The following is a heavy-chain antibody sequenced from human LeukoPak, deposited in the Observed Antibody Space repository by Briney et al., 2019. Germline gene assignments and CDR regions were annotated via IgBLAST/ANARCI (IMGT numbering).Heavy chain of an antibody. CDR3: ARGGDRRGFDY. Sequence: SETLSLTCGVSGGSISNTNWWSWVRQPPGQGLEWIGYIYDSGTTYYNPALQSRVTISVDTSDNQFSLKLRSLTAADTAVYYCARGGDRRGFDYWGQGTLVTVSS. CDR1: GGSISNTNW. D-gene: IGHD1-14*01. CDR2: IYDSGTT. J-gene: IGHJ4*02. V-gene: IGHV4-4*02.